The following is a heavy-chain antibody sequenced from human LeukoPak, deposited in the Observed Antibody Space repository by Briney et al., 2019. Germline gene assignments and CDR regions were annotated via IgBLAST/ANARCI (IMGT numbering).Heavy chain of an antibody. J-gene: IGHJ5*02. D-gene: IGHD3-3*01. V-gene: IGHV3-7*03. CDR1: GFTFSSYW. Sequence: GGSLRLSCAASGFTFSSYWMSWVRQAPGKGLEWVANIKQDGSEKYYVDSVKGRFTISRDNAKNSLYLQMNSLRAEDTAVYYCAIGRHYDFWSSNWFDPWGQGTLVTVSS. CDR3: AIGRHYDFWSSNWFDP. CDR2: IKQDGSEK.